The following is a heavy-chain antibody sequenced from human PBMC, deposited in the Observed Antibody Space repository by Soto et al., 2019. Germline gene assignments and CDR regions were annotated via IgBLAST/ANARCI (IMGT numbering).Heavy chain of an antibody. D-gene: IGHD5-18*01. J-gene: IGHJ3*02. Sequence: GGSLRLSCSASGFTFSSYAMHWVRQAPGKGLEYVSAISSNGGSTNYADSVKVRFAISRDNSKNTLYLQMSSLRAEDTAVYYCVKYPGGLNDTAMVDAFDIWGQGTMVTVSS. V-gene: IGHV3-64D*09. CDR1: GFTFSSYA. CDR3: VKYPGGLNDTAMVDAFDI. CDR2: ISSNGGST.